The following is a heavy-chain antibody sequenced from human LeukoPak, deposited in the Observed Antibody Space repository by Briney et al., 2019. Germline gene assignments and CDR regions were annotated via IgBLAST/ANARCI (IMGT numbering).Heavy chain of an antibody. CDR2: INPTSGGT. CDR1: GYTFTAYY. J-gene: IGHJ4*02. V-gene: IGHV1-2*02. Sequence: ASVKVSCKPSGYTFTAYYLHWVRQAPGQGLEWMGWINPTSGGTHYAQKFQGRVTMTRDTSISTAYMELSRLRSDDTAVYYCARDPPHIVVVPAANGDYWGQGTLVTVSS. D-gene: IGHD2-2*01. CDR3: ARDPPHIVVVPAANGDY.